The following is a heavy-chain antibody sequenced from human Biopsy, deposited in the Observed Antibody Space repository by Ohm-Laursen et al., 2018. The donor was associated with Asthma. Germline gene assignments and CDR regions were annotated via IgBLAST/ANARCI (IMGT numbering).Heavy chain of an antibody. Sequence: GSLRLSCTASGFAVSRDHMFWVRQAPGKGLEWVSVIYSGGTSQTADSVRGRFTISRDYSKNTLYLQMHSLRVEDTAVYYCARGDSSGWSHYYFDYWGQGTLVTVSS. D-gene: IGHD6-19*01. V-gene: IGHV3-53*01. CDR2: IYSGGTS. CDR3: ARGDSSGWSHYYFDY. CDR1: GFAVSRDH. J-gene: IGHJ4*02.